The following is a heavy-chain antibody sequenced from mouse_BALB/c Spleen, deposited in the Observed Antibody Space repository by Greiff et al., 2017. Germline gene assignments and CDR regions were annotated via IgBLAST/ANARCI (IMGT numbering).Heavy chain of an antibody. CDR1: GFTFSSFG. CDR3: ARDIVADY. D-gene: IGHD1-1*01. CDR2: ISSGSSTI. Sequence: EVKLVESGGDLVKPGGSLKLSCAASGFTFSSFGMHWVRQAPEKGLEWVAYISSGSSTIYYADTVKGRFTISRDNPKNTLFLQMTSLRSEDTAMYYCARDIVADYWGQGTTLTVSS. J-gene: IGHJ2*01. V-gene: IGHV5-17*02.